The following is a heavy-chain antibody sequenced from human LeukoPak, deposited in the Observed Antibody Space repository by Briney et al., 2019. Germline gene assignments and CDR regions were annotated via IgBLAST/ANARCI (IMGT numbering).Heavy chain of an antibody. Sequence: SETLSLTCTVSGGSISSSSYYWGWIRQPPGKGLEWIGSIYYSGSTYYNPSLKSRVTISVDTSKNQFSLKLSSVTAADTAVYYCARDWTWFDPWGQGTLVTVSS. CDR1: GGSISSSSYY. V-gene: IGHV4-39*07. CDR3: ARDWTWFDP. J-gene: IGHJ5*02. CDR2: IYYSGST. D-gene: IGHD3/OR15-3a*01.